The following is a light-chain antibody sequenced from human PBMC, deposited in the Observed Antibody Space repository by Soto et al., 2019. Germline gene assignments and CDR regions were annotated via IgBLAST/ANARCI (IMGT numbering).Light chain of an antibody. CDR3: QQYYSTPFT. CDR2: WAS. Sequence: DRLLTHSPYSLAVSLGERATINCKSSQNILYNSNNKNCLAWYQQKPGQPPKLLIYWASTRESGVPDRVSGSGSGTDFTLAISSLQAEDVAVYYCQQYYSTPFTFGGGTKVDIK. CDR1: QNILYNSNNKNC. V-gene: IGKV4-1*01. J-gene: IGKJ4*01.